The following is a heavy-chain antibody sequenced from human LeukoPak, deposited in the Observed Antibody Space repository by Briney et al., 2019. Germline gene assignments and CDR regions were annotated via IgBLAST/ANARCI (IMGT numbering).Heavy chain of an antibody. CDR2: MSYDGSGK. Sequence: GGSLRLSCAASEFAFSSYGMHWVRQAPGKGLEWVAVMSYDGSGKYYADSVKGRFTISRDNSKSTLYLQMNSLRAEDTAVYYCAREAGYGMDVWGQGTTVTVSS. CDR3: AREAGYGMDV. D-gene: IGHD6-19*01. J-gene: IGHJ6*02. CDR1: EFAFSSYG. V-gene: IGHV3-30*03.